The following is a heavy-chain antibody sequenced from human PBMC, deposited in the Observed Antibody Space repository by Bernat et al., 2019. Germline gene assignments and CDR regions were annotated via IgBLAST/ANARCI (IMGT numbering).Heavy chain of an antibody. V-gene: IGHV1-69*04. CDR1: GGTFSSYA. D-gene: IGHD2-2*01. CDR2: IIPILGIA. Sequence: QVQLVQSGAEVKKPGSSVKVSCKVSGGTFSSYAISWVRQAPGQGLEWMGRIIPILGIANYAQKFQGRVTIIADKSTSTAYMELSSLRSEDTAVYYCARLKAAWRYCSSTSSYGGPFDPWGQGTLVTVSS. J-gene: IGHJ5*02. CDR3: ARLKAAWRYCSSTSSYGGPFDP.